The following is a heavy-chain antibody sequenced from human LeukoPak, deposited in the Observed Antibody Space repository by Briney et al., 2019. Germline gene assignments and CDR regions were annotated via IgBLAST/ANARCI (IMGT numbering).Heavy chain of an antibody. V-gene: IGHV4-61*02. CDR2: IYTSGST. Sequence: PSETLSLTCTVSGNSISSGDNYWSWIRQPAGKGLEWIGRIYTSGSTNYNPSLKSRVTISGDTSKNQFSLQLNSVTPEDTAVYYCVRQYTSSWYDYWGQGTLVTVSS. J-gene: IGHJ4*02. D-gene: IGHD6-13*01. CDR1: GNSISSGDNY. CDR3: VRQYTSSWYDY.